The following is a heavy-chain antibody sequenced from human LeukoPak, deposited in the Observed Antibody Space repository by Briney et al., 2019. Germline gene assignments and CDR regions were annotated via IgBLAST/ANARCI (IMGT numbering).Heavy chain of an antibody. D-gene: IGHD3-10*01. Sequence: SVKVSCKASGGTFSSYAISWVRQAPGQGLEWMGGIIPIFSTANYAQKFQGRVTITADESTSTAYMELSSLRSEDTAVYYCARANYYGSGSYSFGFDYWGQATLVTVSS. J-gene: IGHJ4*02. CDR1: GGTFSSYA. V-gene: IGHV1-69*01. CDR2: IIPIFSTA. CDR3: ARANYYGSGSYSFGFDY.